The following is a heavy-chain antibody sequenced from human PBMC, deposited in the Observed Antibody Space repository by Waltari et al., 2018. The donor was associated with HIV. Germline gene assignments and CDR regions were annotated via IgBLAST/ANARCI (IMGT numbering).Heavy chain of an antibody. CDR3: ARHNRGYSYGYPLDY. CDR1: GGSISSYY. Sequence: QVQLQESGPGLVQPSETLSLTCTVSGGSISSYYWSWIRQPPGKGLEWIGYIYYSGSTNYNPSLKSRVTISVDTSKNQFSLKLSSVTAADTAVYYCARHNRGYSYGYPLDYWGQGTLVTVSS. V-gene: IGHV4-59*08. J-gene: IGHJ4*02. D-gene: IGHD5-18*01. CDR2: IYYSGST.